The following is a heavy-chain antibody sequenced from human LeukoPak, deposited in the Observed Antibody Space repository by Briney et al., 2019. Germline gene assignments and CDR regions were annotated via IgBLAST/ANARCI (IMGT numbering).Heavy chain of an antibody. D-gene: IGHD1-14*01. CDR2: TSHRGST. CDR1: GGSFSGYY. CDR3: ARGGNGWYFDL. J-gene: IGHJ2*01. V-gene: IGHV4-34*01. Sequence: SETLSLTCAVYGGSFSGYYWSWIHQPPGKGLEWIGETSHRGSTDYDPSLKSRVTISVDTSKNQFPLKLSSVTAADTAVYYCARGGNGWYFDLWGRGTLVTVSS.